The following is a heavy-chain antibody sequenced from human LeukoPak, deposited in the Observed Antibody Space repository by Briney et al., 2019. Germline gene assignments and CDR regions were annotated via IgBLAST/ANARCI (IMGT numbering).Heavy chain of an antibody. Sequence: GGSLRLPCAASGFTFSNYAMSWVRQAPGKGLEWVSVISGSDGSTYYADSVKGRFTISRDNSKNTLYLQMNSLRAEDTAVYYCAKVWADYYYYYYGMDVWGQGTTVTVSS. CDR1: GFTFSNYA. V-gene: IGHV3-23*01. CDR3: AKVWADYYYYYYGMDV. CDR2: ISGSDGST. D-gene: IGHD1-26*01. J-gene: IGHJ6*02.